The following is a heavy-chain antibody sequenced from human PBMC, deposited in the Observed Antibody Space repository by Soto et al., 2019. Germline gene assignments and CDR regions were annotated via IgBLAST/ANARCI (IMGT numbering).Heavy chain of an antibody. D-gene: IGHD2-15*01. CDR2: ISWDGGST. CDR3: AKTHSPSYYSGMDF. Sequence: GGSLRLSCAASGFTFDDYTMHWVRQAPGKGLEWVSLISWDGGSTYYADSVKGRFTISRDNSKNSLYLQMNSLRTEDTALYYCAKTHSPSYYSGMDFWGQGTTVTVSS. J-gene: IGHJ6*02. CDR1: GFTFDDYT. V-gene: IGHV3-43*01.